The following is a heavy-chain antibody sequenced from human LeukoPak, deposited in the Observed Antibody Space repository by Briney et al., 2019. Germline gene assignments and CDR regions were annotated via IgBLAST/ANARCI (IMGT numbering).Heavy chain of an antibody. CDR1: GYTFTSYG. Sequence: ASVKVSCKASGYTFTSYGISWVRQAPGRGLEWMGWISAYNGNTNYAQKLQGRVTMTTDTSTSTAYMELRSLRSDDTAVYYCARAPRLLWFGELPPNFDYWGQGTLVTVSS. CDR2: ISAYNGNT. D-gene: IGHD3-10*01. J-gene: IGHJ4*02. CDR3: ARAPRLLWFGELPPNFDY. V-gene: IGHV1-18*01.